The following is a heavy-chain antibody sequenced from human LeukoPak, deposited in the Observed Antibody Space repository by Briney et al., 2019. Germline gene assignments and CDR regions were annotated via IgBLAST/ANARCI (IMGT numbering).Heavy chain of an antibody. CDR1: GFAFADYG. CDR3: AKVSSLTTPSGYGY. V-gene: IGHV3-23*01. Sequence: GGSLRLSCAASGFAFADYGMSWVRQAPGKGLEWVSAISGSGGSTYYADSVKGRFTISRDNSKNTLYLQMNSLRAEDTAVYYCAKVSSLTTPSGYGYWGQGTLVTVSS. CDR2: ISGSGGST. J-gene: IGHJ4*02. D-gene: IGHD3-22*01.